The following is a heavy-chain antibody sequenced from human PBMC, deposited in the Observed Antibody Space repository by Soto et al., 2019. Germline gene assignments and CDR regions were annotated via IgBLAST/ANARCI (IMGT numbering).Heavy chain of an antibody. Sequence: EVQLLESGGGLVQPGGSLRLSCAVSGFTFSSYAMSWVRQAPGKGLEWVSSISGSGGSTYYADSVKGRFTISRDNSKNTLYLQMNSLRAEDTAEYYCAKNSVNALTYYFDYWGQGTLVAVSS. CDR3: AKNSVNALTYYFDY. D-gene: IGHD1-1*01. J-gene: IGHJ4*02. CDR1: GFTFSSYA. CDR2: ISGSGGST. V-gene: IGHV3-23*01.